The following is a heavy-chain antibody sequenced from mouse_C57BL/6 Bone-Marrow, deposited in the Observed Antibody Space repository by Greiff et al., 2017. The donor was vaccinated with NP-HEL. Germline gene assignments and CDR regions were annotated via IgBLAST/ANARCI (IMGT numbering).Heavy chain of an antibody. D-gene: IGHD1-3*01. CDR3: ARGLTPWFAY. CDR1: GYSITSGYY. J-gene: IGHJ3*01. V-gene: IGHV3-6*01. CDR2: ISYDGSN. Sequence: EVKLLESGPGLVKPSPSLSLTCSVTGYSITSGYYWNWIRQFPGNKLEWMGYISYDGSNNYNPSLKNRISITRDTSKNQFFLKLNSVTTEDTATYYCARGLTPWFAYWGQGTLVTVSA.